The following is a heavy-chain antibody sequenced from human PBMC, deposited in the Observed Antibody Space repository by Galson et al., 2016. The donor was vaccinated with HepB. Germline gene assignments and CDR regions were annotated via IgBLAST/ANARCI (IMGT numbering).Heavy chain of an antibody. CDR2: IYYSGRT. CDR1: GDSISDGGYY. V-gene: IGHV4-31*03. CDR3: ARDGHDYGLDYFDY. J-gene: IGHJ4*02. D-gene: IGHD4-17*01. Sequence: TLSLTCTVSGDSISDGGYYWNWIRQHPGKGLGWTGYIYYSGRTDYNRSLKSRIAISVDTSKNQFSLKLSSVTVADTAVYYCARDGHDYGLDYFDYWGQGILVTVSS.